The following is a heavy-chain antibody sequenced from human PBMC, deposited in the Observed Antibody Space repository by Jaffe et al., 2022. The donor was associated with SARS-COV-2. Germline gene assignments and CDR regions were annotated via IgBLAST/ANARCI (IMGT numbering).Heavy chain of an antibody. CDR2: IYSGGST. CDR3: AGPSEGYSYGLGSGMDV. Sequence: EVQLVESGGGLIQPGGSLRLSCAASGFTVSSNYMSWVRQAPGKGLEWVSVIYSGGSTYYADSVKGRFTISRDNSKNTLYLQMNSLRAEDTAVYYCAGPSEGYSYGLGSGMDVWGQGTTVTVSS. J-gene: IGHJ6*02. V-gene: IGHV3-53*01. CDR1: GFTVSSNY. D-gene: IGHD5-18*01.